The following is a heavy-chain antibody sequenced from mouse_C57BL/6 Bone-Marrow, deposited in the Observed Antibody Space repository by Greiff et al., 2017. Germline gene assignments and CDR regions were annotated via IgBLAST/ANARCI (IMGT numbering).Heavy chain of an antibody. CDR3: ARQLRGWFAY. CDR2: IYPGSGST. CDR1: GYTFTSYW. V-gene: IGHV1-55*01. J-gene: IGHJ3*01. D-gene: IGHD3-2*02. Sequence: VQLQQPGAELVKPGASVKMSCKASGYTFTSYWITWVKQRPGQGLEWIGDIYPGSGSTNYNEKFKSKATLTVDNSSSTAYMQLSSLTSEDAAVYYCARQLRGWFAYWGQGTLVTVSA.